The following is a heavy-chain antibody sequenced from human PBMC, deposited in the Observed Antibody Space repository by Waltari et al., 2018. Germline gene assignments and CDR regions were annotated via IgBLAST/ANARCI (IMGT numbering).Heavy chain of an antibody. CDR1: GGSISSGSSY. V-gene: IGHV4-61*02. CDR3: AREGDGYNRDDY. D-gene: IGHD5-12*01. CDR2: IYTSGST. J-gene: IGHJ4*02. Sequence: QVQLQESGPGLVKPSQTLSLTCTVSGGSISSGSSYWSWIRQPAGKGLEWIGRIYTSGSTNYNPSLKSRVTISVDTSKTQFSLKLSSVTAADTAVYYCAREGDGYNRDDYWGQGTLVTVSS.